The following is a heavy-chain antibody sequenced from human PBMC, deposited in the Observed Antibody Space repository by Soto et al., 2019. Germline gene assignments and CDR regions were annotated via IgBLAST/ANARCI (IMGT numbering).Heavy chain of an antibody. CDR3: AREDIVVVATLAH. Sequence: SVKVSCKASGVTFSSYTISWVRQAPGQVLEWMGRIIXILGIXNYAKKFQGRXXITADKSXXKAYMELSSLRSEEMAVYYCAREDIVVVATLAHWGQGTLVTVSS. D-gene: IGHD2-15*01. CDR1: GVTFSSYT. CDR2: IIXILGIX. V-gene: IGHV1-69*04. J-gene: IGHJ4*02.